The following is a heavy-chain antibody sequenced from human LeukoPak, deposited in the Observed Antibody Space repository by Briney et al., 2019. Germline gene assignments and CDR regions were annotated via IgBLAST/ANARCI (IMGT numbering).Heavy chain of an antibody. CDR2: IYYSGST. D-gene: IGHD1-26*01. CDR3: ARDRRWDLLHAFDI. Sequence: SETLSLTCTVSGGSISSYYWSWIRQPPGKGLEWIGYIYYSGSTNYNPSLKSRVTISVDTSKNQFSLKLSSVTAADTAVYYCARDRRWDLLHAFDIWGQGTMVTVSS. CDR1: GGSISSYY. V-gene: IGHV4-59*01. J-gene: IGHJ3*02.